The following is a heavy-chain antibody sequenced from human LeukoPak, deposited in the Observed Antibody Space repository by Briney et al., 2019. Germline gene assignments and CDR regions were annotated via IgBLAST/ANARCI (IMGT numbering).Heavy chain of an antibody. V-gene: IGHV1-69*13. CDR2: TIPIFGTA. CDR1: GGTFSSYA. Sequence: GASVKLTCKASGGTFSSYAISWVRQAPGQGLEWMGGTIPIFGTANYAQKFQGRVTITADESTSTAYMELSSLRSEDTAVYYCARPDPYYYGSGSYGMDVWGQGTTVTVSS. J-gene: IGHJ6*02. D-gene: IGHD3-10*01. CDR3: ARPDPYYYGSGSYGMDV.